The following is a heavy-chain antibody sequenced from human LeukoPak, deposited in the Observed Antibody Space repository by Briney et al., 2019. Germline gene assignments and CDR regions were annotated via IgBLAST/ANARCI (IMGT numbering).Heavy chain of an antibody. CDR2: IYTSGST. CDR3: ARVNYDSSGYYLDY. V-gene: IGHV4-4*07. J-gene: IGHJ4*02. Sequence: SETLSLTCTVSGGSISSYYWSWIRPPAGKGLEWIGRIYTSGSTNYNPSLKSRVTMSVDTSKNQFSLKLSSVTAADTAVYYCARVNYDSSGYYLDYWGQGTLVTVSS. D-gene: IGHD3-22*01. CDR1: GGSISSYY.